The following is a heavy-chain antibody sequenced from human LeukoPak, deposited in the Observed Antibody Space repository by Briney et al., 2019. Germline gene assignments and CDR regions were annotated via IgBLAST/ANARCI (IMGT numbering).Heavy chain of an antibody. D-gene: IGHD3-16*02. J-gene: IGHJ6*02. Sequence: GGSLRLSCAASGFTVSSNYMSWVRQAPGKGLEWVSVIYSGGSTYYADSVKGRFTISRDNSKNTLYLQMNSLRAEDTAVYYCARDPYYDYVWGSYRLSNYYGMDVWGQGTAVTVSS. CDR2: IYSGGST. CDR3: ARDPYYDYVWGSYRLSNYYGMDV. V-gene: IGHV3-66*01. CDR1: GFTVSSNY.